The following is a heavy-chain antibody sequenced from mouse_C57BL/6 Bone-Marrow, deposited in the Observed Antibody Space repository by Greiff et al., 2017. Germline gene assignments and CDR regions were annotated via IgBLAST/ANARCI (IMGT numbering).Heavy chain of an antibody. J-gene: IGHJ2*01. CDR2: ILPGSGST. Sequence: QVQLQQSGAELMKPGASVKLSCKATGYTFTGYWIEWVKQRPGHGLEWIGEILPGSGSTNYNEKIKGKATFTAYTASNTAYMQLSSLTTEDSAIYYCSRWRRWLRGYFDYWVQGTTLTVSS. V-gene: IGHV1-9*01. CDR3: SRWRRWLRGYFDY. D-gene: IGHD2-2*01. CDR1: GYTFTGYW.